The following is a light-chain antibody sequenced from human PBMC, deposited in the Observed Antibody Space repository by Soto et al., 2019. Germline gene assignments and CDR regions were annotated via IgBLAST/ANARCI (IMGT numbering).Light chain of an antibody. Sequence: EIVMTQSPATLSVSPGERATLSCRASQSVSSNLAWYQQKAGQAPRLLIYGASTRATDIPARFSGSGSGTEFTLTISSLQSEDFAVYYCQQHNNWPPLTFGGGTKVDIK. CDR3: QQHNNWPPLT. CDR2: GAS. J-gene: IGKJ4*01. CDR1: QSVSSN. V-gene: IGKV3D-15*01.